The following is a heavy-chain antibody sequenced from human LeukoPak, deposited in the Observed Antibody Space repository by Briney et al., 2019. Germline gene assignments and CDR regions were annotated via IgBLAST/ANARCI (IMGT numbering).Heavy chain of an antibody. D-gene: IGHD6-19*01. CDR2: IHYTGST. Sequence: SETLSLTCTVSGGTISSNGFHWGWIRQSPGKGLEWLASIHYTGSTFFNPSLKSRLTISVGTSSNEFSLRLSSVTAADTAVYYCARRGSGLDWFDPWGQGTLVTVSS. V-gene: IGHV4-39*01. J-gene: IGHJ5*02. CDR1: GGTISSNGFH. CDR3: ARRGSGLDWFDP.